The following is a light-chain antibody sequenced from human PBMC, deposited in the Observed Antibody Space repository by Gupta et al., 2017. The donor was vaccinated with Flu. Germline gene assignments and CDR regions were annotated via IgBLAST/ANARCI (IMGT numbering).Light chain of an antibody. Sequence: DIQVTQFPSSLSASVGDKVTITCQASQDINIYLDGYQHRPGKPPQLLIFDASSLGRGVPARFSGSGSGTNLSFSISRLQPEDFATYYCQQYNRLPYTFGRGTKLEI. J-gene: IGKJ2*01. V-gene: IGKV1-33*01. CDR1: QDINIY. CDR2: DAS. CDR3: QQYNRLPYT.